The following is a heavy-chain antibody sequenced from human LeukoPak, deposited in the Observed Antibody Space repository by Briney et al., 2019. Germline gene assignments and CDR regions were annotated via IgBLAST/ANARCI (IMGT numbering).Heavy chain of an antibody. V-gene: IGHV4-59*08. CDR1: GDSISSYY. J-gene: IGHJ3*02. CDR3: ARGRGYGGNYLRSFDI. D-gene: IGHD1-26*01. Sequence: SETLSLTCSVSGDSISSYYWSWIRQPPGKGLEWIGYNSGSTNYNPSLKSRVTILLDRSKNQFSLKLSSVTAADTAIYYCARGRGYGGNYLRSFDIWGQGTMVTVSS. CDR2: NSGST.